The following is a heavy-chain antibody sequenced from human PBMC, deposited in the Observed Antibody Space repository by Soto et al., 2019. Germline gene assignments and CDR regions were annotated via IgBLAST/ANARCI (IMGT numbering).Heavy chain of an antibody. CDR3: ARESGGATATLDYYYFYMDV. CDR1: GGTFGSYA. CDR2: INPNGGVT. J-gene: IGHJ6*03. Sequence: QVQLVQSGAEVKKPGSSVKVSCKASGGTFGSYAISWVRQAPGQGFEWMGWINPNGGVTKYAQKFQGWVSMTRDTSIRTVYMQLSRLRSDDTAVYYCARESGGATATLDYYYFYMDVWGTGTTVTVSS. D-gene: IGHD5-12*01. V-gene: IGHV1-2*04.